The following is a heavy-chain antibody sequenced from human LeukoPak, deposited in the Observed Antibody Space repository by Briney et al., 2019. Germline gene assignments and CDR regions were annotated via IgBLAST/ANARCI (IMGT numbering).Heavy chain of an antibody. Sequence: SGPTLVNPTQTLTLTCTFSGFSLSTSGMCVSWIRQPPGKALEWLARIDWDDDKYYSTSLKTRLTISKDTSKNQVVLTMTNMDPVDTATYYCARIRSTSCYSSRDYWGQGTLVTVSS. D-gene: IGHD2-2*02. CDR1: GFSLSTSGMC. V-gene: IGHV2-70*11. CDR2: IDWDDDK. CDR3: ARIRSTSCYSSRDY. J-gene: IGHJ4*02.